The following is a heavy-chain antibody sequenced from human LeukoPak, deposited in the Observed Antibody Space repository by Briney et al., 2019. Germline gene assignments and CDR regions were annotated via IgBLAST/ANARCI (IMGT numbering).Heavy chain of an antibody. CDR3: ASSTTVTTSFGANWFDP. D-gene: IGHD4-17*01. CDR1: GGSFSGYY. J-gene: IGHJ5*02. Sequence: SETLSLTCAVYGGSFSGYYWSWLRQPPGKGLEWIGEINHSGSTNYNPSLKSRVTISVDTSKNQFSLKLSSVTAADTAVYYCASSTTVTTSFGANWFDPWGQGTLVTVSS. CDR2: INHSGST. V-gene: IGHV4-34*01.